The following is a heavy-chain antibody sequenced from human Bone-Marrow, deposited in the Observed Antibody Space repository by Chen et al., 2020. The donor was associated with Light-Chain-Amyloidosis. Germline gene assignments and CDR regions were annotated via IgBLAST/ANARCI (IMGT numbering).Heavy chain of an antibody. Sequence: QVQLVQSGAEVKKPGASVKVSCKASGYTFTGYYMHWVRQAPGQGLEWMGWINPNSGGTNYAQKLQGWVTMTRDTSISTAYMELSRLRSDDTAVYYCARDSLSSGWFGEADYWGQGTLVTVSS. CDR3: ARDSLSSGWFGEADY. V-gene: IGHV1-2*04. CDR2: INPNSGGT. J-gene: IGHJ4*02. D-gene: IGHD6-19*01. CDR1: GYTFTGYY.